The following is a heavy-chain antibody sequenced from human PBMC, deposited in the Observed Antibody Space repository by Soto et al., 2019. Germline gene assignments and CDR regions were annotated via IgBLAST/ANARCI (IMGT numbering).Heavy chain of an antibody. D-gene: IGHD6-6*01. CDR3: ARESIAAGGYYDYYGMDV. CDR2: ISGSGDRA. CDR1: GFTFSSCA. V-gene: IGHV3-23*01. Sequence: HPGGSLRLSCAAPGFTFSSCAMSWVRQAPGKGLEWVSVISGSGDRAFYSDSVKGRFTISRDNSKNTLYLQMNSLRAEDTAVYYCARESIAAGGYYDYYGMDVWGQGTTVTVSS. J-gene: IGHJ6*02.